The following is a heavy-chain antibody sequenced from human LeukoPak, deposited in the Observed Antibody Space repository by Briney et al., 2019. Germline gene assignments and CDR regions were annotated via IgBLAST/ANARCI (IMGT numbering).Heavy chain of an antibody. CDR1: GGSISSGDYY. CDR3: ARHGGPTTVTTLWYFDL. Sequence: SQTLSLTCTVSGGSISSGDYYWSWIRQPPGKGLEWIGSIYYSGNTYYNPSLKSRVTISVDTSKNQFSLKLSSVTAADTAVYYCARHGGPTTVTTLWYFDLWGRGTQVTVSS. D-gene: IGHD4-17*01. CDR2: IYYSGNT. V-gene: IGHV4-39*01. J-gene: IGHJ2*01.